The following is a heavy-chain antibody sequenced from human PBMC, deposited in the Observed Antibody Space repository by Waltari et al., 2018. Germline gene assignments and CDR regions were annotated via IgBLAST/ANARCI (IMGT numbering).Heavy chain of an antibody. J-gene: IGHJ4*02. CDR1: GFTFSSYA. Sequence: EVHLLESGGGLVQPGGSLRLSCAASGFTFSSYAMSWVRQAPGKGLEWVSALSASGTTTYYADSVKGRIIISRDNSKNTLYLQMSSLRAEDTAVYFCAKKGGDFSLSPLDSWGQGTLVTVSS. CDR2: LSASGTTT. CDR3: AKKGGDFSLSPLDS. D-gene: IGHD2-21*02. V-gene: IGHV3-23*01.